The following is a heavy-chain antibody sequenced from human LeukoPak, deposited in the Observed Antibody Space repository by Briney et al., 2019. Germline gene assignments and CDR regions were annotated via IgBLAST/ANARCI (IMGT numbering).Heavy chain of an antibody. V-gene: IGHV3-21*01. Sequence: GGSLRLSCVVSGFTFSDYHMNWVRQAPGKGLEWVSSISTSNSYIYYADSLTGRFTISRDNAKNSLYLQMNSLRAEDTAVYYCVKDNPLDYWGQGTLVIVSS. CDR3: VKDNPLDY. CDR2: ISTSNSYI. D-gene: IGHD1-14*01. CDR1: GFTFSDYH. J-gene: IGHJ4*02.